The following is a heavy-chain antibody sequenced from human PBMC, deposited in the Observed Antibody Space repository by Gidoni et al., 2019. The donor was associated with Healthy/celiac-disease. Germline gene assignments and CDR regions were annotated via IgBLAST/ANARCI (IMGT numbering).Heavy chain of an antibody. Sequence: STYYNPSLKSRVTISVDTSKNQFSLKLSSVTAADTAVYYCARTVTTVLVLTGFDYWGQGTLVTVSS. D-gene: IGHD4-17*01. CDR2: ST. CDR3: ARTVTTVLVLTGFDY. J-gene: IGHJ4*02. V-gene: IGHV4-39*01.